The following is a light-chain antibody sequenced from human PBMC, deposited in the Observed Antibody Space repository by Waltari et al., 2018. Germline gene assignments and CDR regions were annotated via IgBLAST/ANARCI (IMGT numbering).Light chain of an antibody. CDR3: SSYAGNNFYV. CDR1: SRDVGYSNY. J-gene: IGLJ1*01. V-gene: IGLV2-8*01. CDR2: EVS. Sequence: QSALTQPPSASGSPGQSVTISCTGTSRDVGYSNYVSWYQQHPGKAPKLMIFEVSKRFSGVPDRFSGSKSANTASLTVSGLQAEDEADYYCSSYAGNNFYVFGTGTTVTVL.